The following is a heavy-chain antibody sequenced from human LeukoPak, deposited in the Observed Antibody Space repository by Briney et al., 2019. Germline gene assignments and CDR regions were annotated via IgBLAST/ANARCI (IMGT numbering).Heavy chain of an antibody. CDR3: ARYHYDFWSGGLYYMDV. CDR2: ISAYNGNT. J-gene: IGHJ6*03. D-gene: IGHD3-3*01. V-gene: IGHV1-18*01. Sequence: WASVKVSCKASGYTFTSYGISWVRQAPGQGLEWMGWISAYNGNTNYAQKLQGRVTMTTDTSTSTAYMELRSLRSDDTAVYYCARYHYDFWSGGLYYMDVWGKGTTVTVSS. CDR1: GYTFTSYG.